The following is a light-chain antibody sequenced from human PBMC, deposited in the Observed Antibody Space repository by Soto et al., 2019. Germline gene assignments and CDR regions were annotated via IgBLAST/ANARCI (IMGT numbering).Light chain of an antibody. J-gene: IGKJ2*01. CDR2: GVS. V-gene: IGKV1-9*01. CDR3: LQIHTFPRT. CDR1: QRISSY. Sequence: DIQLTQSPSFLSASVGDRVTITCRASQRISSYLNWYQQKPGKAPKLLISGVSTLETGVPSRFSGSGYGSEFTLTISSLQPDDFATYYCLQIHTFPRTFGQGTKLEIK.